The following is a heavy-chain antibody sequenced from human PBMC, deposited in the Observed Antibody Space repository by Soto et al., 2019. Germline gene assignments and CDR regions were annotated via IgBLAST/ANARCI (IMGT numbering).Heavy chain of an antibody. D-gene: IGHD7-27*01. CDR1: GFTFSSYA. CDR3: SKDRGLGINWFDP. CDR2: ISGSGGST. J-gene: IGHJ5*02. V-gene: IGHV3-23*01. Sequence: EVQLLESGGGLVQPGGSLRLSCAASGFTFSSYAMSWVRQAPGKGLERVSAISGSGGSTYYADSVKGRFTIARDNSKTTLYLQMNSLRAEDTAVYYCSKDRGLGINWFDPWGQGTLVTVSS.